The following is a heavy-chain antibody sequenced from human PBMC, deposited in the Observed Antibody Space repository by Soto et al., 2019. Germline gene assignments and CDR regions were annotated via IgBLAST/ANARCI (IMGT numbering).Heavy chain of an antibody. J-gene: IGHJ3*02. CDR2: IKKDGSET. CDR3: AKDQEYSSGWSEIPDAFDI. CDR1: GFTFSTYW. D-gene: IGHD6-19*01. Sequence: PGGSLRLSCAASGFTFSTYWMTWVRQAPGKGPEWVANIKKDGSETSYVDSVKGRFTISRDNAKNLLFLQMNSLRAEDTAVYYCAKDQEYSSGWSEIPDAFDIWGQGTMVTVSS. V-gene: IGHV3-7*03.